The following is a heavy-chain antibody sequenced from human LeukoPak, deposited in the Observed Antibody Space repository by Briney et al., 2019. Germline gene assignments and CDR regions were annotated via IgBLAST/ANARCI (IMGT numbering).Heavy chain of an antibody. CDR2: IWYDGSNK. J-gene: IGHJ4*02. CDR1: GFTFSSYG. Sequence: GGSLRLSCAASGFTFSSYGMHWVRQAPGKGLEWVAVIWYDGSNKYYADSVKGRFTISRDNSKNTLYLQMNSLRAEDTAVYYCARDRGDFYDSGSYDSWGPGTLVTVSS. V-gene: IGHV3-33*01. CDR3: ARDRGDFYDSGSYDS. D-gene: IGHD3-10*01.